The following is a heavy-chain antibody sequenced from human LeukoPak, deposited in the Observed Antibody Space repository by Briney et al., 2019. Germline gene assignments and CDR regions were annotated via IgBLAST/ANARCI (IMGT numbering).Heavy chain of an antibody. CDR3: ASRTYYGSGPDY. Sequence: SETLSLTCAVYGGSFSGYYWSWIRQPPGKGLEWIGYIYYTGSTNYNPSLKSRVTISADTSKKQFSLKLSSVTVADTAVYYCASRTYYGSGPDYWGQGTLVTVSS. CDR1: GGSFSGYY. CDR2: IYYTGST. J-gene: IGHJ4*02. V-gene: IGHV4-59*08. D-gene: IGHD3-10*01.